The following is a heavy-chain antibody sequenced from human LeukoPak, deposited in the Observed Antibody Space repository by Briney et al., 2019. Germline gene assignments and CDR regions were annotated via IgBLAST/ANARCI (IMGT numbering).Heavy chain of an antibody. CDR1: GFTFNNYA. J-gene: IGHJ4*02. Sequence: PGGSLRLSCEASGFTFNNYAMHWVRQAPGKGLEWVAVISYGGGDKYYADSVKGRFTISRDNSKNTLYLQMNSLRAEDTAVYYCARDRTIFYYDSLCFWGQGTLVTVSS. V-gene: IGHV3-30*04. CDR2: ISYGGGDK. D-gene: IGHD3-22*01. CDR3: ARDRTIFYYDSLCF.